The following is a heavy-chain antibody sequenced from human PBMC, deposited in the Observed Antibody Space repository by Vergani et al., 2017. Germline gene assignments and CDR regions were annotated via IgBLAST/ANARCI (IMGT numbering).Heavy chain of an antibody. CDR3: AKTYYDFWSGYYYFDY. Sequence: QLQLQESGPGLVKPSETLSLTCTVSGGSISSSSYYWGWIRQPPGKGLEWIGSIYYSGSTYYNPSLKSRVTISVDTSKNQFSLKLSSVTAAETAVYYCAKTYYDFWSGYYYFDYWGQGTLVTVSS. V-gene: IGHV4-39*01. J-gene: IGHJ4*02. D-gene: IGHD3-3*01. CDR1: GGSISSSSYY. CDR2: IYYSGST.